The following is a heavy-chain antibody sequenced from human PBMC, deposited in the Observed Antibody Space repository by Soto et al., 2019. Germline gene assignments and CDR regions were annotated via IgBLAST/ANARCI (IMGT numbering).Heavy chain of an antibody. CDR2: IYYSGST. CDR3: AREVGYSSCALVDY. D-gene: IGHD6-19*01. Sequence: SETLSLTCTVSGGSVSSGSYYWSWIRQPPGKGLEWIGYIYYSGSTNYNPSLKSRVTISVDTSKNQFSLKLSSVTAADTAVYYCAREVGYSSCALVDYWGQGTLVTVSS. V-gene: IGHV4-61*01. CDR1: GGSVSSGSYY. J-gene: IGHJ4*02.